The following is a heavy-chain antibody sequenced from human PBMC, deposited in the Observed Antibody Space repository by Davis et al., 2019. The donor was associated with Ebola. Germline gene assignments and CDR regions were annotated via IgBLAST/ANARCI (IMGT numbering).Heavy chain of an antibody. CDR3: ATVVVVAATFDY. V-gene: IGHV4-59*08. CDR1: GGSISSYY. D-gene: IGHD2-15*01. CDR2: IYYSGST. J-gene: IGHJ4*02. Sequence: MPSETLSLTCTVSGGSISSYYWSWIRQPPGKGLEWIGYIYYSGSTNYNPSLKSRVTISVDTSKNQFSLKLSSVTAADTAVYYCATVVVVAATFDYWGQGTLVTVSS.